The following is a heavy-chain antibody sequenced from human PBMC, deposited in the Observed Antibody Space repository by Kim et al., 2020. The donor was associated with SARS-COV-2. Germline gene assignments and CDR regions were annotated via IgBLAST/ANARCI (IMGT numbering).Heavy chain of an antibody. CDR3: ARDNGGATSLEY. J-gene: IGHJ4*02. CDR2: K. V-gene: IGHV3-33*01. Sequence: KYYADAVNGRFTISRDNSKNTLFLQMNSLRAEDTAVYHCARDNGGATSLEYWGQGTLVTVSS. D-gene: IGHD1-26*01.